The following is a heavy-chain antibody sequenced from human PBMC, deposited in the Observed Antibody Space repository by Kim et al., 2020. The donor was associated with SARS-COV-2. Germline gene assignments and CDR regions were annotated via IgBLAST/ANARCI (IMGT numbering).Heavy chain of an antibody. J-gene: IGHJ4*02. D-gene: IGHD2-15*01. CDR2: IYPADSDV. Sequence: GESLKISCKASGYIFTNYWIGWVRQMPGKGLEWMGIIYPADSDVRYSPSFQGQVTISADKSISTAYLQWNSPKASDTAMYYCARHEVGGGNTYWGQGTLVTVSS. CDR3: ARHEVGGGNTY. CDR1: GYIFTNYW. V-gene: IGHV5-51*01.